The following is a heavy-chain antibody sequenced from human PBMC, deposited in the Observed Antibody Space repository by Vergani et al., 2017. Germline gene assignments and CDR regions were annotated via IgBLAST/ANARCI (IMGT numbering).Heavy chain of an antibody. CDR1: GYTFTGYY. J-gene: IGHJ6*03. V-gene: IGHV1-2*02. CDR3: ARGVLLWVGGSLSGSMDV. CDR2: NNPNSGGT. Sequence: QVQLVQSGAEVKKPGASVKVSCKASGYTFTGYYMHWVRQAPGQGLEWMGWNNPNSGGTNYAQTFQGRVTMTRDTSISTDYMELSSLRSEDTAVYYCARGVLLWVGGSLSGSMDVWGKGTTVTVSS. D-gene: IGHD3-10*01.